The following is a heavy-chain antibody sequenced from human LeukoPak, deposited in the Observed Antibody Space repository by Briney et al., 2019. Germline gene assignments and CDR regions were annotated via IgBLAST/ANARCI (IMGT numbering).Heavy chain of an antibody. CDR2: INSDGNSE. CDR1: GFSLRTYW. V-gene: IGHV3-74*01. CDR3: ARDYDRSGYFGGDAFDI. D-gene: IGHD3-22*01. Sequence: PGGSLRLSCAASGFSLRTYWMHWVRQVPGKGLVWVSRINSDGNSESYADSVKGRFTISRDNAKNSLYLQMNSLRAEDTAVYYCARDYDRSGYFGGDAFDIWGQGTMVTVSS. J-gene: IGHJ3*02.